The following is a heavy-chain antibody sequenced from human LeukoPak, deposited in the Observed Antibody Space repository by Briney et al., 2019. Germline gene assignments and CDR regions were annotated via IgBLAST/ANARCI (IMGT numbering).Heavy chain of an antibody. J-gene: IGHJ5*02. Sequence: PSETLSLTCTVSGGSISSYYWSLIRQPPGKGLEWIGYIYYSGSTNYNPSLKSRVTISVDTSKNQFSLKLSSVTAADTAVYYCAREGLWFGELFELGWFDPWGQGTLVTVSS. CDR2: IYYSGST. V-gene: IGHV4-59*01. CDR1: GGSISSYY. D-gene: IGHD3-10*01. CDR3: AREGLWFGELFELGWFDP.